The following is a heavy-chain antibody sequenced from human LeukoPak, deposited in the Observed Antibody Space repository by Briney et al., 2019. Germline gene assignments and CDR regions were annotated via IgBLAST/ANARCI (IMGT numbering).Heavy chain of an antibody. J-gene: IGHJ4*02. CDR2: INAGNGNT. CDR1: GYTFTSYG. Sequence: ASVKVSCKASGYTFTSYGISWVRQAPGQRLEWMGWINAGNGNTKYSQKFQGRDTITRDTSASTAYMELSSLRSEDTAVYYCARSVGATTPLFDYWGQGTLVTVSS. D-gene: IGHD1-26*01. V-gene: IGHV1-3*01. CDR3: ARSVGATTPLFDY.